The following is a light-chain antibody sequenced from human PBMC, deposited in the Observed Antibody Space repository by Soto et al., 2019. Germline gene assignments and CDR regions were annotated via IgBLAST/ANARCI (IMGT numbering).Light chain of an antibody. Sequence: QPVLTQSPSASGTPGQWVTISCSGASYNIGSNTVDWYQQLPGTAPKLLIYSNNQRPSGVPDRFSGSKSGTSGSLAISGLQSEDEADYYCAAWDDSLHAYVFGTGTKLTVL. CDR1: SYNIGSNT. J-gene: IGLJ1*01. V-gene: IGLV1-44*01. CDR3: AAWDDSLHAYV. CDR2: SNN.